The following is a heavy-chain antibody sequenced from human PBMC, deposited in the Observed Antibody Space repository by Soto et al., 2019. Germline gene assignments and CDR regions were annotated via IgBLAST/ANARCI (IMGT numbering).Heavy chain of an antibody. CDR3: ARVDSVGGSSGGYYYGMDV. D-gene: IGHD1-26*01. Sequence: GGSLRLSCAASGFTFSSYSMNWVRQAPGKGLEWVSSISSSSYIYYADSVKGRFTISRDNAKNSLYLQMNSLRAEDTAVYYCARVDSVGGSSGGYYYGMDVWGQGTTVTVSS. CDR1: GFTFSSYS. CDR2: ISSSSYI. V-gene: IGHV3-21*01. J-gene: IGHJ6*02.